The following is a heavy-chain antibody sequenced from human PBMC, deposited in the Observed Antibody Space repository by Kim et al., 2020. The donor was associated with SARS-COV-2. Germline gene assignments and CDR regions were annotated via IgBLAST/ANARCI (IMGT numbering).Heavy chain of an antibody. V-gene: IGHV4-34*01. Sequence: SETLSLTCAVYGGSFSGYYWSWIRQPPGKVLEWIGEINHSGSTNYNPSLKSRVTISVDTSKNQFSLKLSSVTAADTAVYYCARAVRGYESRTLDYWGQGTLVTVSS. J-gene: IGHJ4*02. CDR1: GGSFSGYY. CDR3: ARAVRGYESRTLDY. D-gene: IGHD3-22*01. CDR2: INHSGST.